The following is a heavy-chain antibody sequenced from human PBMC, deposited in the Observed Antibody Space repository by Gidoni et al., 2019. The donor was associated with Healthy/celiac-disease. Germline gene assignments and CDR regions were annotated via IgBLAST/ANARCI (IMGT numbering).Heavy chain of an antibody. J-gene: IGHJ6*02. CDR2: IYYSGST. D-gene: IGHD3-16*01. CDR3: ARKGEGYYYYGMDV. Sequence: QVQLQESGPGLVKPSETLSLTCTVSGGSISSYYWSWIRQPPGKGLEWIGYIYYSGSTNYNPSLKSRVTISVDTSKNQFSLKLSSVTAADTAVYYCARKGEGYYYYGMDVWGQGTTVTVSS. CDR1: GGSISSYY. V-gene: IGHV4-59*01.